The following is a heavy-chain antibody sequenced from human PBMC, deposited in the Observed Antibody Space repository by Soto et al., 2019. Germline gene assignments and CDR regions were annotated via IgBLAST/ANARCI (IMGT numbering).Heavy chain of an antibody. V-gene: IGHV3-7*03. D-gene: IGHD6-13*01. CDR1: GFTFSSYW. CDR3: ARPRGGIAAAGGAFDI. Sequence: EVQLVESGGGLVQPGGSLRLSCAASGFTFSSYWMSWVRQAPGKGLEWVANIKQDGSEKYYVDSVKGRFTISRDNAKNSLYLQINSLRAEDTAVYYCARPRGGIAAAGGAFDIWGQGTMVTVSS. CDR2: IKQDGSEK. J-gene: IGHJ3*02.